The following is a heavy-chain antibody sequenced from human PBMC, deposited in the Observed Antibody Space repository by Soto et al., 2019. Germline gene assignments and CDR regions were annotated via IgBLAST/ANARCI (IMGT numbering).Heavy chain of an antibody. CDR3: ARERIAVAGHDALDI. CDR1: GDIVSANSAS. J-gene: IGHJ3*02. D-gene: IGHD6-19*01. CDR2: TSFRSKWYY. V-gene: IGHV6-1*01. Sequence: PSQTLSLTCALSGDIVSANSASWSWIRQSPPRGLEWLGRTSFRSKWYYDYAESVKSRLIINTDTSKNQFSLHLSSVTPEDTAVYYCARERIAVAGHDALDIWGQGNLVTVSS.